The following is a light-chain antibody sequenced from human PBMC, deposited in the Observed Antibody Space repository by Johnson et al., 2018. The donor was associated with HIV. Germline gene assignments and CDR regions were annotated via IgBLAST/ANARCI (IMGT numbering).Light chain of an antibody. J-gene: IGLJ1*01. Sequence: QSVLTQPPSVSAAPGQKVTISCSGSSYNIGNNYVSWYKQLPGTAPKLLIYDNNQRPSGIPDRFSGSKSGPSATLGITGLQTGDEADYYCGTWDTGLSAPYVFGTGTKVTVL. CDR3: GTWDTGLSAPYV. CDR2: DNN. CDR1: SYNIGNNY. V-gene: IGLV1-51*01.